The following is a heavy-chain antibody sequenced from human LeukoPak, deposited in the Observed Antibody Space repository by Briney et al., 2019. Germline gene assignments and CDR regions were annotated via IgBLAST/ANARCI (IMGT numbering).Heavy chain of an antibody. V-gene: IGHV4-30-4*01. CDR3: ARASSGYYSPRFDY. Sequence: SQTLSLTCTVSGGSISSGDYYWSWIRQPPGKGLEWIGYIYYSGSTNYNPSLKSRVTISVDTSKNQFSLKLSSVTAADTAVYYCARASSGYYSPRFDYWGQGTLVTVSS. CDR1: GGSISSGDYY. CDR2: IYYSGST. D-gene: IGHD3-22*01. J-gene: IGHJ4*02.